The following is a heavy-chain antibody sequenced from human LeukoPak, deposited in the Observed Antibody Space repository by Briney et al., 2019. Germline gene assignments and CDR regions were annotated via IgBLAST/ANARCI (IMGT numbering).Heavy chain of an antibody. CDR1: GYSISSGYY. D-gene: IGHD1-7*01. V-gene: IGHV4-38-2*01. CDR2: IYHSGIT. J-gene: IGHJ4*02. Sequence: PSETLSLTCAVSGYSISSGYYWGWIRQPPGKGLEWIGSIYHSGITYYNPSLETRATLSVDTTKYQFSLSVNSVTAADTSVYYCARGAGTRHLDYWGQGTLVTVSS. CDR3: ARGAGTRHLDY.